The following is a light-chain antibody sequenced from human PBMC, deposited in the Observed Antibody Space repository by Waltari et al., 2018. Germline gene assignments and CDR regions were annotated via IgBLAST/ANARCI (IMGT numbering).Light chain of an antibody. CDR1: SSDIGAYNY. CDR2: NVN. J-gene: IGLJ1*01. Sequence: QSALTQPASVSGSPGQSITLPCPGTSSDIGAYNYVVWYQQHPGKVPKVIIYNVNERPSRVSSRFSGSKSGNTASLTISGLQAEDEADYYCGSYTGSDIYLFGTGTKVTVL. V-gene: IGLV2-14*03. CDR3: GSYTGSDIYL.